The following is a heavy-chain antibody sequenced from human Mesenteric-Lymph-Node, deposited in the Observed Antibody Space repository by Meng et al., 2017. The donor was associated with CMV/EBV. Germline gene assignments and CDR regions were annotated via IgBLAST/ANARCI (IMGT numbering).Heavy chain of an antibody. CDR1: GFAFTNYA. Sequence: SGFAFTNYAMAWVRQAPGKGLEWVSVIYRGAGATYYADSVKGRFTVSRDHSKNTLYLQMNFLGVDDTAIYFCARDLSTTGGNYFDHWGQGSLVTVSS. CDR2: IYRGAGAT. J-gene: IGHJ4*02. D-gene: IGHD1-1*01. V-gene: IGHV3-23*03. CDR3: ARDLSTTGGNYFDH.